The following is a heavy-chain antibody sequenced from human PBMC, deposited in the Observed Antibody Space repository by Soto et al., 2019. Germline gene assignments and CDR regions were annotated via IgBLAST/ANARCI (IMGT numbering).Heavy chain of an antibody. CDR3: AKDGLGITIFGVVTNEVYYYYMDV. J-gene: IGHJ6*03. Sequence: SETLSLTCTVSGGSSSSYYWSWIRQPPGKGLEWIGYIYYSGSTNYNPSLKSRVTISVDTSKNQFSLKLSSVTAADTAVYYCAKDGLGITIFGVVTNEVYYYYMDVWGKGTTVTVSS. CDR2: IYYSGST. CDR1: GGSSSSYY. D-gene: IGHD3-3*01. V-gene: IGHV4-59*01.